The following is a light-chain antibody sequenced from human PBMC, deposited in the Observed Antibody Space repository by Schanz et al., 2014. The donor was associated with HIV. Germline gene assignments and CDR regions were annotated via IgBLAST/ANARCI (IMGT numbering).Light chain of an antibody. V-gene: IGKV1-5*03. CDR1: QSIDRW. Sequence: IQMTQSPSSLSASVGDRVTITCRASQSIDRWLAWYQQKPGTAPVLLIYQASTLETGVPSRFSGSRSGTEFTLTISSLQPDDFATYYCQQYDIISWTFGLGTKVEIK. CDR3: QQYDIISWT. CDR2: QAS. J-gene: IGKJ1*01.